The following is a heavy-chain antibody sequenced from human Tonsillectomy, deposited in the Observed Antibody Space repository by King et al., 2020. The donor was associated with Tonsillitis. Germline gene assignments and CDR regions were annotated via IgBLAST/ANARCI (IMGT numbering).Heavy chain of an antibody. J-gene: IGHJ4*01. CDR3: AKDRGTGNYYDSSGPNDY. Sequence: VQLVESGGGLVQPGRSLRLSCAASGFTFDDYAMHWVRQAPGKGLEWVSGISWNSGSIVYADSVKGRFTISRDNAKNSLYLQTNSLRAEDTALYYCAKDRGTGNYYDSSGPNDYWGHGTLVTVSS. V-gene: IGHV3-9*01. CDR1: GFTFDDYA. CDR2: ISWNSGSI. D-gene: IGHD3-22*01.